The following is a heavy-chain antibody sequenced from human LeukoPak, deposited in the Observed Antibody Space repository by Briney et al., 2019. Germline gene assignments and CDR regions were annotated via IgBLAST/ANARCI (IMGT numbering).Heavy chain of an antibody. J-gene: IGHJ4*02. CDR3: AKVKGRGYSYGPIDH. V-gene: IGHV3-9*01. CDR2: ISWNSNNI. CDR1: GFTFDDYG. Sequence: GRSLRLSCAASGFTFDDYGMHWVRQAPGKGLEWVSGISWNSNNIGYADSVKGRFTISRDNAKNSLYLQMNSPRAEDTALYYCAKVKGRGYSYGPIDHWGQGTLVTVSS. D-gene: IGHD5-18*01.